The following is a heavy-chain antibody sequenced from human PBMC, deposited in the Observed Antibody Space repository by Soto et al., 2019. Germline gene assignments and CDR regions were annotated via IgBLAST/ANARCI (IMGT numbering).Heavy chain of an antibody. Sequence: ASVKVSCKASGYTFTSYDINWVRQATGQGLEWMGWMNPNSGNTGYAQKFQGRVTMTRNTSISTAYMELSSLRSEDTAVYYCARGFVIDYDDSSGYPNWSDPWGQGTLVTVSS. J-gene: IGHJ5*02. CDR3: ARGFVIDYDDSSGYPNWSDP. CDR2: MNPNSGNT. D-gene: IGHD3-22*01. V-gene: IGHV1-8*01. CDR1: GYTFTSYD.